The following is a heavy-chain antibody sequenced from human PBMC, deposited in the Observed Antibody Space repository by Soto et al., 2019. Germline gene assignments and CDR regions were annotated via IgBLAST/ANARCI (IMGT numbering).Heavy chain of an antibody. D-gene: IGHD4-17*01. V-gene: IGHV2-5*02. J-gene: IGHJ4*02. CDR2: IYWDDDK. CDR3: AHAGDYDLLSFDH. Sequence: QITLKESGPPLVRPAQTLTLTCAFSGFSLTTTHMGVAWIRQPPGKALEWLALIYWDDDKRYRPSLKNRLAISKDTSRNRVVLTITNMNPEDTGTYFCAHAGDYDLLSFDHWGPGTLVTVSS. CDR1: GFSLTTTHMG.